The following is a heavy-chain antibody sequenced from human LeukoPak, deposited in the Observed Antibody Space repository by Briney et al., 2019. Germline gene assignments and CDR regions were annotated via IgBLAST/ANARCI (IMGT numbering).Heavy chain of an antibody. Sequence: ASVKLSCKASGYTFTGYYMHWVRQAPGQGLEWIGRINLKSGGTIYAQTFQGRVTMTRDTSISTAYMELSRLRSDDTAVDYCARVSGTYDFSGQGTLVTVSS. CDR3: ARVSGTYDF. J-gene: IGHJ4*02. CDR1: GYTFTGYY. CDR2: INLKSGGT. V-gene: IGHV1-2*06. D-gene: IGHD1-1*01.